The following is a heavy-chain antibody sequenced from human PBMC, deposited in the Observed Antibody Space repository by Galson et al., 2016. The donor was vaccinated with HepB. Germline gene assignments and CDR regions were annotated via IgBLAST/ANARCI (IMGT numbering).Heavy chain of an antibody. D-gene: IGHD6-13*01. CDR1: GYTFTSYG. J-gene: IGHJ5*02. Sequence: SVKVSCKASGYTFTSYGISWVRQAPGQGLEWMGWISAYTGYTNYAQGLQGRVTMTTDTSTSTAYMELRSLRSDDTAVYYFATSASSWINWFAPWGQGTLVTVSS. CDR2: ISAYTGYT. V-gene: IGHV1-18*01. CDR3: ATSASSWINWFAP.